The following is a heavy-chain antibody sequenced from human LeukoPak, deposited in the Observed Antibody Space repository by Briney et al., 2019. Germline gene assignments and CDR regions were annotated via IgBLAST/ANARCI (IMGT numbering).Heavy chain of an antibody. V-gene: IGHV3-15*01. CDR3: TTDLYYDYVWGSYPSVTLGY. Sequence: PGGSLRLSCAASGFTFSNAWMSWVRQAPGKGLEWVGRIKSKTDGGTTDYAAPVKGRFTISRDDSKNTLYLQMNSLKTEDTAVYYCTTDLYYDYVWGSYPSVTLGYWGQGTLVTVSS. CDR1: GFTFSNAW. J-gene: IGHJ4*02. D-gene: IGHD3-16*02. CDR2: IKSKTDGGTT.